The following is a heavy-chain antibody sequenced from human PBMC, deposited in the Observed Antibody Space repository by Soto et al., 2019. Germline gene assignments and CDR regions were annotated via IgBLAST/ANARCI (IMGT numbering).Heavy chain of an antibody. CDR1: GYTFTSYD. CDR2: MNPNSGNT. J-gene: IGHJ4*02. D-gene: IGHD3-16*02. CDR3: AKIVGDLAYDY. V-gene: IGHV1-8*01. Sequence: ASVKVSCKASGYTFTSYDINWVRQATGQGLEWMGWMNPNSGNTGYAQKFQGRVTMTRNTSISTAYMDLNSLRAEDTAVYYCAKIVGDLAYDYWGQGTLVTVSS.